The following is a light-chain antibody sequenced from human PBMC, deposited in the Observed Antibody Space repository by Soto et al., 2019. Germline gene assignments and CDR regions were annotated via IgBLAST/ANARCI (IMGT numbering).Light chain of an antibody. CDR1: RSISDT. CDR2: DGS. J-gene: IGKJ5*01. Sequence: EIVMTQSPATLSVSPGGRATLSCRASRSISDTLAWYQQKPGQAPRLLIYDGSNRATGIPARFSGSGSGTDFTLTISSLEPEDFAVYYCQQRSDWPPSTFGQGTRLEIK. CDR3: QQRSDWPPST. V-gene: IGKV3-11*01.